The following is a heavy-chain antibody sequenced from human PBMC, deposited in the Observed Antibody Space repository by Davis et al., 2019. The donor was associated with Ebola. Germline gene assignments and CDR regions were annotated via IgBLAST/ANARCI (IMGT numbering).Heavy chain of an antibody. Sequence: PSETLSLTCTVSGGSIRSSTYYWGWIRQPPGKGLEWIGSIYYSGSTYYNPSLKSRVTISVDRSKNQFSLKLSSVTAADTAVYYCARHSSVGATFDYWGQGTLVTVSS. J-gene: IGHJ4*02. CDR1: GGSIRSSTYY. CDR3: ARHSSVGATFDY. V-gene: IGHV4-39*07. CDR2: IYYSGST. D-gene: IGHD1-26*01.